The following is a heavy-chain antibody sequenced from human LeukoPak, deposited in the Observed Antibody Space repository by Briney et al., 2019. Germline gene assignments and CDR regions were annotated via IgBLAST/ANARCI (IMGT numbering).Heavy chain of an antibody. CDR2: IIPIFDTA. D-gene: IGHD7-27*01. V-gene: IGHV1-69*05. CDR1: GGTFSSYA. J-gene: IGHJ4*02. Sequence: SVKVSCKASGGTFSSYAISWVRQAPGQGLEWMGRIIPIFDTANYAQKFQGRVTITTDESTSTAYMELSSLRSEDTAVYYCARDLGPEGYFDYWGQGTLVTVSS. CDR3: ARDLGPEGYFDY.